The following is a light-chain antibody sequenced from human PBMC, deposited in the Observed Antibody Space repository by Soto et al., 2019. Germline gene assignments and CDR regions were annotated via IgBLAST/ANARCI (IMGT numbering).Light chain of an antibody. V-gene: IGKV3-15*01. Sequence: EIVMTQSPATLSVSPGERATLSCRASQSVSSNLAWYQQKPGQAPRLLIYGASTRATGIPARFSGSGSGTEFTLTISSLQSEDVAVYYCQQSNNWPWTFGQGTKVDIK. CDR3: QQSNNWPWT. CDR2: GAS. CDR1: QSVSSN. J-gene: IGKJ1*01.